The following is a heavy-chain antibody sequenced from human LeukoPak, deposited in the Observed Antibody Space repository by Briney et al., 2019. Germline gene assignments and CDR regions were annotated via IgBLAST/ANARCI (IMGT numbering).Heavy chain of an antibody. CDR2: INWNGDTQ. CDR1: GFIFNDFA. D-gene: IGHD5-24*01. V-gene: IGHV3-9*01. Sequence: SGGSLRLSCAASGFIFNDFAMFWVRQVPGKGLEWVSAINWNGDTQYYADSVKGRFTISRDNAKNSLYLQMNGLKVEDTALYYCAKGPHTGLDIRWGSMDVWGQGTTVSVSS. CDR3: AKGPHTGLDIRWGSMDV. J-gene: IGHJ6*02.